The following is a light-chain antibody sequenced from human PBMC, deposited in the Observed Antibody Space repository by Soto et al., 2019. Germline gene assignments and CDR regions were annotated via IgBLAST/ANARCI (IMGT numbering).Light chain of an antibody. V-gene: IGKV3-20*01. CDR1: QSVSSSY. CDR2: GAS. CDR3: QRYGSSPPYA. J-gene: IGKJ2*01. Sequence: EIVLTQSPGTLSLSPGERVTLSCRASQSVSSSYLGWYQQKPGQAPRLLIYGASNRATGIPDRFSGSGSGTDFTLIISRLEPEDFAVYYCQRYGSSPPYAFGQGTKLEVK.